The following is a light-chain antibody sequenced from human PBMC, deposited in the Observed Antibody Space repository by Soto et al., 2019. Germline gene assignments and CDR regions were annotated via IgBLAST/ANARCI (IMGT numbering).Light chain of an antibody. J-gene: IGKJ5*01. CDR1: QSISSW. V-gene: IGKV1-5*01. CDR3: QQYYSYPIT. Sequence: DTQLTHSPSTLPPSEEAKVTITSRASQSISSWLDWYQQKPGKAPKLLIYDASSLESGVPSRFSGSGSGTDFTLTISSLQPDDFATYYCQQYYSYPITFGQGTRLEIK. CDR2: DAS.